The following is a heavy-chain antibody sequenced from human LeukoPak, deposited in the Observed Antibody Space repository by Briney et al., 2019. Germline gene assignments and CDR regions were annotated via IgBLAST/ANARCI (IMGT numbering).Heavy chain of an antibody. J-gene: IGHJ2*01. V-gene: IGHV3-9*03. CDR1: GFNFNDYA. CDR3: AKASADWYFDL. Sequence: GXXLRLSCAASGFNFNDYAMHWVRQAPGKGLEWVSGISWNSGTVAYADSVKGRFTISRDNSKKSLYLQMNSLRAEDMALYYCAKASADWYFDLWGRGTLVTVSS. CDR2: ISWNSGTV. D-gene: IGHD2-2*01.